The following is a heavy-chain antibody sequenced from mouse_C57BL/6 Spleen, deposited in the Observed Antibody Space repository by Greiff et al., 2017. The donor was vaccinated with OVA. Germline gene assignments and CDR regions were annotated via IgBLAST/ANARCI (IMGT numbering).Heavy chain of an antibody. CDR2: IDPSASYT. Sequence: QVQLQQPGAELVKPGASVKLSCKASGYTFTSYWMQWVKQRPGQGLEWIGEIDPSASYTNYNQKFKGKATLTVDTSSSTAYMQLSSLTSEDSAVYYCARGGGLRRENWFAYWGQGTLVTVSA. D-gene: IGHD2-2*01. J-gene: IGHJ3*01. V-gene: IGHV1-50*01. CDR3: ARGGGLRRENWFAY. CDR1: GYTFTSYW.